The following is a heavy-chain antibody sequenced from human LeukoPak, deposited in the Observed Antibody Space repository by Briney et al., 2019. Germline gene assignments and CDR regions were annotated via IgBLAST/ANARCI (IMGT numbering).Heavy chain of an antibody. CDR3: ATTLRNNPP. CDR2: INPNTGLT. D-gene: IGHD1-14*01. Sequence: ASVKVSCKASGYTFTSYDINWVRQATGQGLEWIGYINPNTGLTEYAQKFQGRVSLTRDTSITTAYMELNTLTSEDTAVYYCATTLRNNPPWGQGTLVTVSS. CDR1: GYTFTSYD. V-gene: IGHV1-8*02. J-gene: IGHJ5*02.